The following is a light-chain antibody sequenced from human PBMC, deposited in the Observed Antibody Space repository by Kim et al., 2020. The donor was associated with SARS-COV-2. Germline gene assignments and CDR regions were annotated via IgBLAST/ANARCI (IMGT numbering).Light chain of an antibody. CDR3: QQYSSWPLT. V-gene: IGKV3-15*01. J-gene: IGKJ5*01. CDR2: GAS. Sequence: ETVMTQSPATLSVSPGERATLSCRASQSIASSLAWYQQKPGQAPRLLIYGASTRATGISARFSGSGSGTEFTLTLSSLQSEDFAVYYCQQYSSWPLTIGQGTRLEIK. CDR1: QSIASS.